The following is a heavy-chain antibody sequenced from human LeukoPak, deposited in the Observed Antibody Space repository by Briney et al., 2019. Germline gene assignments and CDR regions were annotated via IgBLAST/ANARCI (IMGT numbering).Heavy chain of an antibody. CDR2: IYTSGST. Sequence: SETLSLTCTVSGGSISSYYWSWIRQPAGKGLEWIGRIYTSGSTNYNPSLKSRVTMSVDTSKNQFSLKLSSVTAADTAVYYRAATMVQGVQRVWDAFDIWGQGTMVTVSS. J-gene: IGHJ3*02. CDR3: AATMVQGVQRVWDAFDI. D-gene: IGHD3-10*01. V-gene: IGHV4-4*07. CDR1: GGSISSYY.